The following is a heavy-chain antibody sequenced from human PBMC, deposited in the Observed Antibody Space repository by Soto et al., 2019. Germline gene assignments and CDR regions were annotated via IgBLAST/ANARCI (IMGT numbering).Heavy chain of an antibody. D-gene: IGHD6-19*01. CDR3: ARTEYTSAWYNSALDI. CDR2: INNNGST. J-gene: IGHJ3*02. CDR1: GASFSGYY. V-gene: IGHV4-34*01. Sequence: PETLSLTCAVYGASFSGYYWSWIRQPAGKVLDWIGEINNNGSTNYTPSLKSRVTISVDTSKSQVSLKLSSVTSADTAVYYCARTEYTSAWYNSALDIWGQGTMVTVSS.